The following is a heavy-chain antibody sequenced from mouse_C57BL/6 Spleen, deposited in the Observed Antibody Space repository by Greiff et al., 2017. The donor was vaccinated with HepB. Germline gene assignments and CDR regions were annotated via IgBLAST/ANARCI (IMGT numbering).Heavy chain of an antibody. D-gene: IGHD2-3*01. Sequence: VQLQQSGPELVKPGASVKISCKPSEYTLTNYYRNGVRQGQGRGLEWIGDINPNNGGTSYNQKFKGKATLTVDKSSSTAYMELRSLTSEDSAVYYCARALYDGYYVDYAMDYWGQGTSVTVSS. J-gene: IGHJ4*01. CDR3: ARALYDGYYVDYAMDY. CDR1: EYTLTNYY. CDR2: INPNNGGT. V-gene: IGHV1-26*01.